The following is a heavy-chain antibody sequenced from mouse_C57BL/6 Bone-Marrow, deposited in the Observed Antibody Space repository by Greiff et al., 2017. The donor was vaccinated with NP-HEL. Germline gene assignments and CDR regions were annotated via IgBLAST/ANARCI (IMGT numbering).Heavy chain of an antibody. D-gene: IGHD2-14*01. V-gene: IGHV1-81*01. CDR1: GYTFTSYG. CDR2: IYPRSGNT. Sequence: VKLVESGAELARPGASVKLSCKASGYTFTSYGISWVKQRTGQGLEWIGEIYPRSGNTYYNEKFKGKATLTADKSSSTAYMELRSLTSEDSAVYFCARDRGYAMDYWGQGTSVTVSS. J-gene: IGHJ4*01. CDR3: ARDRGYAMDY.